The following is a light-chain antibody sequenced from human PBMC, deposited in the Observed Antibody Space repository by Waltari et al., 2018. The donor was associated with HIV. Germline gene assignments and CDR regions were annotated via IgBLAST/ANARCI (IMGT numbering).Light chain of an antibody. Sequence: QSALTQPRSVSGSPGQSVTISCTGTSNDVGGYNFVSSYQHHPGRAPKLMIYDVNKRPSGVPNRFSGSKSGNTASLTISGLQAEDEADYFCCSFAGSYTWLFGGGTKLTVL. CDR2: DVN. CDR3: CSFAGSYTWL. V-gene: IGLV2-11*01. J-gene: IGLJ3*02. CDR1: SNDVGGYNF.